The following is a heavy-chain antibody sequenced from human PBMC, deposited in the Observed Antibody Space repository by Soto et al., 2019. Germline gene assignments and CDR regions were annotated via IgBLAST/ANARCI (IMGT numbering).Heavy chain of an antibody. CDR1: GGTFSSYA. V-gene: IGHV1-69*12. CDR2: IIPIFGTA. Sequence: QVQLVQSGAEVKKPGSSVKVSCKASGGTFSSYAISWVRQAPGQGLEWMGGIIPIFGTANYAQKFQGRVTITADESTSTDYMEMSSLRSEDTAVYYCTGSSGYYKGAFYWGQGTLVTVSS. J-gene: IGHJ4*02. CDR3: TGSSGYYKGAFY. D-gene: IGHD3-22*01.